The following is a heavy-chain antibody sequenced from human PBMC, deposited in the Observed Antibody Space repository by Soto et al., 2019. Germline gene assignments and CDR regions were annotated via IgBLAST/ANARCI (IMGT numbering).Heavy chain of an antibody. V-gene: IGHV1-3*01. J-gene: IGHJ4*02. CDR1: GYTFTSYA. Sequence: ASVKVSCKASGYTFTSYAMHWVRQAPGQRLEWMGWINAGNGTTNYSQKFQGRVTITADESTSTAYMELSSLRSEDTAVYYCARSLDYYDSSGKTDYWGQGTLVTLSS. D-gene: IGHD3-22*01. CDR3: ARSLDYYDSSGKTDY. CDR2: INAGNGTT.